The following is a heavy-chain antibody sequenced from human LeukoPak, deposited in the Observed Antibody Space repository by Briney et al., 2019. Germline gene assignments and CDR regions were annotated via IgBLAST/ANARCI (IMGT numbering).Heavy chain of an antibody. D-gene: IGHD6-19*01. V-gene: IGHV4-28*01. CDR1: GYSISSNNW. CDR3: ARNQAVAANRGAFDI. Sequence: SETLSLTCAVSGYSISSNNWWAWIRQPPGKGLEWIGYIYYSGNTYYNPYNPSLTSRVTMSVDTSKNQFSLKLDAVTEIDTAMYYCARNQAVAANRGAFDIWGQGTMVTVSS. CDR2: IYYSGNT. J-gene: IGHJ3*02.